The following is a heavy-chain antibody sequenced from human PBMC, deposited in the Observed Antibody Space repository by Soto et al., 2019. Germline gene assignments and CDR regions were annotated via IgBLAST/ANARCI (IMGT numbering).Heavy chain of an antibody. CDR2: ISTYNDNT. J-gene: IGHJ6*02. Sequence: ASVKVSCKVSGDRLNNYGFSWVRQAPGQGLEWMGWISTYNDNTNYAQNLKGRVTMTTDTSTTTVYMELRSLRSDDTAVDYWARVMVRLFCSGSSRTYVLDVWVQGTTVTVSS. D-gene: IGHD3-10*02. CDR3: ARVMVRLFCSGSSRTYVLDV. V-gene: IGHV1-18*01. CDR1: GDRLNNYG.